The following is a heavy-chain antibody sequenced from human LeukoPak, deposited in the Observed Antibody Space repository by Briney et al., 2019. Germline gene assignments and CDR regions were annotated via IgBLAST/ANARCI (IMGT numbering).Heavy chain of an antibody. D-gene: IGHD4-17*01. V-gene: IGHV4-4*07. CDR3: XXXPTTVTSIFDS. CDR1: GVSISAYY. Sequence: SETLSLTCTVSGVSISAYYWSWIRQPAGNGLEWIGRIYPGESIYATENTYYNPSLKSRVSMSGDTSKNQVSLKLRSVTAADTAVXYXXXXPTTVTSIFDSWGQGILVTVXS. J-gene: IGHJ4*02. CDR2: IYPGESIYATENT.